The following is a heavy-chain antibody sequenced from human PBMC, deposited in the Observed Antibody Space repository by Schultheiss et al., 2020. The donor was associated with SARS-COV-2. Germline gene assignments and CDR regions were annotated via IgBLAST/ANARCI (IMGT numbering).Heavy chain of an antibody. J-gene: IGHJ6*03. CDR2: ISGSGGST. CDR3: ARDLYTRYYYMDV. Sequence: GESLKISCSASGFTFSSYAMHWVRQAPGKGLEWVSAISGSGGSTYYADSVKGRFTISRDNSKNTLYLQMNSLRAEDTAVYYCARDLYTRYYYMDVWGKGTTVTVSS. D-gene: IGHD1-14*01. CDR1: GFTFSSYA. V-gene: IGHV3-23*01.